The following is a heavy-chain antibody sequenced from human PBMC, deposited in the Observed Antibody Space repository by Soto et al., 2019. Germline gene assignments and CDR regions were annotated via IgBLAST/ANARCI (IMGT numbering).Heavy chain of an antibody. D-gene: IGHD3-3*02. J-gene: IGHJ6*02. CDR1: GYSFTSYW. V-gene: IGHV5-51*01. Sequence: HGESLKISCKVSGYSFTSYWIGWVRQMPGKGLEWMGRIDPGDSDTRYSPSFQGQVTISADKSISTAYLQWSSLKASDTAMYYCARPIREGYYGMDVWGQGTTVTVSS. CDR3: ARPIREGYYGMDV. CDR2: IDPGDSDT.